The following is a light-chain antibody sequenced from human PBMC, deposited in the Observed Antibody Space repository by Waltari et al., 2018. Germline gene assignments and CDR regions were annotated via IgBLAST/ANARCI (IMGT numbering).Light chain of an antibody. J-gene: IGKJ1*01. CDR1: QNVLYRSDGKNY. V-gene: IGKV4-1*01. Sequence: DIVLTQSPDSLAVSLGERATIYCKSSQNVLYRSDGKNYLAWYQHKPGQAPKLLISWASTRESGVPDRFSDSGSGTDFTLTISSLQAEDVAVYYCQQFYRSRSFGQGTRVEI. CDR2: WAS. CDR3: QQFYRSRS.